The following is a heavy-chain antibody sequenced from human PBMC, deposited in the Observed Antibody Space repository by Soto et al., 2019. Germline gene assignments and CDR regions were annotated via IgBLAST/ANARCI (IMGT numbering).Heavy chain of an antibody. V-gene: IGHV3-48*02. J-gene: IGHJ6*02. CDR1: EFTFSTYS. CDR2: ISNTGRTI. CDR3: ARDNALPLAIYYYGMDV. Sequence: GGSLRLSCASSEFTFSTYSLNWVRHAPGKGRGWVSYISNTGRTIFYADSVKGRFNISRDNAKNSLYLQMNSLRDEDTAVYYCARDNALPLAIYYYGMDVWGQGPTVTVSS.